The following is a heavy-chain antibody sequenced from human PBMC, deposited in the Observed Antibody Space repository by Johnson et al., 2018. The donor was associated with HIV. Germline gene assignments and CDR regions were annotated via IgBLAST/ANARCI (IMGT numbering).Heavy chain of an antibody. CDR1: GFTFSSYD. CDR3: AREEGNYILTRGDAFDI. CDR2: ISYDGSNK. D-gene: IGHD3-9*01. V-gene: IGHV3-30*03. J-gene: IGHJ3*02. Sequence: QVQLVESGGGVVQPGRSLRLSCAASGFTFSSYDMHWVRQAPGKGLEWVAVISYDGSNKYYADSVKGRFTISRDNAMNSLYLQMNSLSAEDTAVYYCAREEGNYILTRGDAFDIWGQGTMVTVSS.